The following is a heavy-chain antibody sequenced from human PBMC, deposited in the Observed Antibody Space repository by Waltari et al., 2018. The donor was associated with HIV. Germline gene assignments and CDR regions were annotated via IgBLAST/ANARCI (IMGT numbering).Heavy chain of an antibody. J-gene: IGHJ4*02. CDR2: IKQDGRAK. CDR1: GFTFSSHW. D-gene: IGHD5-18*01. Sequence: EVQLVESGGGLVQPGGSLRLSCAASGFTFSSHWMSWVRQAPGKGLEWVANIKQDGRAKHYVDSVRGRFSISRDNARNSLYRQMDSLRAEDTAVYHCARGGYSSFDYWGQGTLVTVSS. CDR3: ARGGYSSFDY. V-gene: IGHV3-7*01.